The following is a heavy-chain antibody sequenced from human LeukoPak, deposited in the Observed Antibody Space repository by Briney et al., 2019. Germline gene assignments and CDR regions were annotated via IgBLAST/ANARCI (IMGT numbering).Heavy chain of an antibody. V-gene: IGHV4-61*02. CDR2: IYTSGST. CDR1: GGSISSGSYY. J-gene: IGHJ2*01. Sequence: SQTLSLTCTVSGGSISSGSYYWSWIRQPAGKGLEWIGRIYTSGSTNYNPSLKSRVTISVDTSKNQFSLKLSSVTAADTAVYYCASLVGATNWYFDLWGRGTLVTVSS. CDR3: ASLVGATNWYFDL. D-gene: IGHD1-26*01.